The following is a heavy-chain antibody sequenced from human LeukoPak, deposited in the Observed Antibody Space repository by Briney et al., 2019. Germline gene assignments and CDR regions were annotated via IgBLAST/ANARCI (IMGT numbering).Heavy chain of an antibody. D-gene: IGHD1-14*01. CDR2: ISDSGGNT. CDR3: AKSPGRSRQGSDY. J-gene: IGHJ4*02. CDR1: GFTFSSYA. Sequence: PGGSLRLSCAAFGFTFSSYAMSWVRQAPGKGLEWVSGISDSGGNTYYADSVKGRFTISRDNSKNTLYLHMNSLRAEDTAVYYCAKSPGRSRQGSDYWGQGTLVTVSS. V-gene: IGHV3-23*01.